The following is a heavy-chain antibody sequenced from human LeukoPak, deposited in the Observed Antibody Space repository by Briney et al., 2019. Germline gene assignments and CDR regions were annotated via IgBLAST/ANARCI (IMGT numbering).Heavy chain of an antibody. V-gene: IGHV4-59*08. D-gene: IGHD3-3*01. CDR3: ARQGGYYDFWSGYLDI. CDR1: GGSISSYY. J-gene: IGHJ3*02. CDR2: IYYSGST. Sequence: SETLSLTCTVSGGSISSYYWSWIRQPPGKGLEWIGYIYYSGSTNYNPPLKSRVTISVDTSKNQFSLKLSSVTAADTAVYFCARQGGYYDFWSGYLDIWGQGTMVTVSS.